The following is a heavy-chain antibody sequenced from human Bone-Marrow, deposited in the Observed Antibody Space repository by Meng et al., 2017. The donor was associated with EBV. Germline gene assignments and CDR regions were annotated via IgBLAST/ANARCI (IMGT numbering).Heavy chain of an antibody. CDR2: VDPIDGET. J-gene: IGHJ4*02. D-gene: IGHD6-19*01. CDR1: GYTFTDHY. Sequence: ECQQVPSGVELKKPGAKVMSSLKLSGYTFTDHYIPWVQQGPGKGLEWMGLVDPIDGETKYSPRFQGRVTITADTSTDTAYMQLSSLTCEDTAVYYCATAPSSSPEWGQGTLVTVSS. CDR3: ATAPSSSPE. V-gene: IGHV1-69-2*01.